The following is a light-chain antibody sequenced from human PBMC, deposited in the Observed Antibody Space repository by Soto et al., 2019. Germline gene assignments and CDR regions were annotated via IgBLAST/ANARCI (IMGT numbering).Light chain of an antibody. CDR1: QSISSW. V-gene: IGKV1-5*03. CDR3: QQYSSHSRA. Sequence: DIQMTQSPSTLSASVGDRVTITCRASQSISSWLAWYQQKPGKAPKLLIYKASTLQSGVPSRFSGSGSGTEFTLTISSLQPDDFATYYCQQYSSHSRAFGQGTMVEI. J-gene: IGKJ1*01. CDR2: KAS.